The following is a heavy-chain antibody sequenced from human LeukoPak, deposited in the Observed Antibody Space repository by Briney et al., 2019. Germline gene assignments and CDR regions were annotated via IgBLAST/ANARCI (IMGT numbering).Heavy chain of an antibody. CDR3: AKDYGGNYFDY. CDR2: IWYDGSNK. Sequence: PGRSLRLSCAASGFTFSSYGMHWVRQAPGKGLEWVAVIWYDGSNKYYADSVKGRFTISRDNSKNTLYLQMNSLRAEDTAVYYCAKDYGGNYFDYWGQRTLVTVSS. D-gene: IGHD4-23*01. J-gene: IGHJ4*02. CDR1: GFTFSSYG. V-gene: IGHV3-33*06.